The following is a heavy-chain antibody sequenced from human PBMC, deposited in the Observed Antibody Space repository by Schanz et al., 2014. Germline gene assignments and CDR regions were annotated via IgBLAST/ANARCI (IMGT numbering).Heavy chain of an antibody. V-gene: IGHV3-48*02. J-gene: IGHJ4*02. CDR3: ARDVLGMQGYYFDY. CDR2: ISSGGTTI. D-gene: IGHD2-8*01. Sequence: EVQLVESGGGLVQPGESLRLSCAVSGFSFSSYSMSWVRQAPGKGLEWIAYISSGGTTIYYADSVKGRFTISRDNAKSSLYLQMNSLRDEDTAVYYCARDVLGMQGYYFDYWGQGTLVTVSS. CDR1: GFSFSSYS.